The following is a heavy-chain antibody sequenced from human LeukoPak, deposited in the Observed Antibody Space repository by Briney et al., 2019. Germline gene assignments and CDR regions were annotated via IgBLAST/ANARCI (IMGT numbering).Heavy chain of an antibody. Sequence: PSETLSLTCAVYGGSFSGYYWSWIRQPPGKGLEWIGEINHSGSTNYNPSLKSRVTISVDTSKNQFSLKLSSVIAADTAVYYCARATGDDAFDIWGQGTMVTVSS. D-gene: IGHD2-21*01. J-gene: IGHJ3*02. CDR1: GGSFSGYY. V-gene: IGHV4-34*01. CDR2: INHSGST. CDR3: ARATGDDAFDI.